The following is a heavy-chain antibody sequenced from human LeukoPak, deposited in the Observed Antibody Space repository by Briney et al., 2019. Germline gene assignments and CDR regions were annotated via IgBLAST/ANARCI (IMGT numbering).Heavy chain of an antibody. V-gene: IGHV1-2*02. CDR3: ARANMVRGVGLFFDRNWFDP. CDR1: GYTFTDYY. Sequence: SVTVSCKASGYTFTDYYIHWVRQAPGQGLEWMGWINPNSGGTDYAQNFQGRVTMTRDTSISTAYMELSRLRSDDTAVYYCARANMVRGVGLFFDRNWFDPWGQGTLVTVSS. J-gene: IGHJ5*02. D-gene: IGHD3-10*01. CDR2: INPNSGGT.